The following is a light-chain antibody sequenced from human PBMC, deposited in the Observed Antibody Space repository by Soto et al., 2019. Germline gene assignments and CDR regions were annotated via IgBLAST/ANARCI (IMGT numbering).Light chain of an antibody. Sequence: DIQMTQSPASLSASVGDRVTITCRATQRFSSFLNWDQQKPGKAPRLLIFAVSSLQRGVPSRFSGSGSGTEFAITISSLQSKDYATYYCHQTYSFPWTFGQGTKVDIK. CDR2: AVS. CDR1: QRFSSF. J-gene: IGKJ1*01. CDR3: HQTYSFPWT. V-gene: IGKV1-39*01.